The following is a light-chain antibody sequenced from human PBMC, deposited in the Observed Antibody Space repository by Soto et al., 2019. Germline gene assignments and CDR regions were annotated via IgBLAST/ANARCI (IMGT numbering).Light chain of an antibody. V-gene: IGLV1-51*02. CDR2: ENN. Sequence: SVLTQPPSVSAAPGQKVTISCSGSSSNIGNNYVSWYQQLPGTAPKLLIYENNKRPSGIPDRFSGSKSGTSATLGITGLQTGDEADYYCGTWDSSLSASVVFGGGTKLTVL. CDR3: GTWDSSLSASVV. J-gene: IGLJ2*01. CDR1: SSNIGNNY.